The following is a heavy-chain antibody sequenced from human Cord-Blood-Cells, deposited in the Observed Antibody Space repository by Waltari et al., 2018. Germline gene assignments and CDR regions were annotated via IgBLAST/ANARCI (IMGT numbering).Heavy chain of an antibody. D-gene: IGHD1-26*01. Sequence: QVQLQQWGAGLLKPSETLSLTWAVYGGSFSGSYWSWIRQPPGKGLEWIGEIKHSGSTNYNPSLKSRVTISVDTSKNQFSLKLSSVTAADTAVYYCARRRSGSLYYYYYYMDVWGKGTTVTVSS. V-gene: IGHV4-34*01. CDR2: IKHSGST. J-gene: IGHJ6*03. CDR3: ARRRSGSLYYYYYYMDV. CDR1: GGSFSGSY.